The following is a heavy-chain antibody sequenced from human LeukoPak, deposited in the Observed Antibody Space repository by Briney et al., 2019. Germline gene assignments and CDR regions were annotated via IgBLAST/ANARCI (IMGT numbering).Heavy chain of an antibody. Sequence: PSETLSLTXTVSGGSISSGSYYWSWIRQPAGKGLEWIGRIYTSGSTNYNPSLKSRVTISVDTSKNQFSLKLSSVTAADTAVYYCARDDPYDFLDYWGQGTLVTVSS. V-gene: IGHV4-61*02. D-gene: IGHD3-3*01. CDR1: GGSISSGSYY. CDR2: IYTSGST. CDR3: ARDDPYDFLDY. J-gene: IGHJ4*02.